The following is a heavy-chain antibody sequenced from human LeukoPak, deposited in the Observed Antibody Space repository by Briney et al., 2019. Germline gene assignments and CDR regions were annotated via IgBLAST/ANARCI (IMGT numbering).Heavy chain of an antibody. CDR3: ARGYCSAGDCFYFDV. CDR2: VNQDGSQK. V-gene: IGHV3-7*04. CDR1: GFTFSDYY. Sequence: GGSLRLSCAASGFTFSDYYMSWIRQAPGKGLEWVANVNQDGSQKYYVDSVKGQFTISRDNAKNSLYLQMNSLKAEDTAVYYCARGYCSAGDCFYFDVWGQGSVVTVSS. J-gene: IGHJ4*02. D-gene: IGHD2-15*01.